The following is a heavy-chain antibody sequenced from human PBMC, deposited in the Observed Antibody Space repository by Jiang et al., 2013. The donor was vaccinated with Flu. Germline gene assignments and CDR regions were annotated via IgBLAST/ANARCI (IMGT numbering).Heavy chain of an antibody. CDR2: IYTSGST. D-gene: IGHD4-17*01. CDR3: ARADGATFDY. J-gene: IGHJ4*02. Sequence: GPGLVKPSQTLSLTCTVSGGSIGIGSYYWSWIRQPAGKGLEWIGRIYTSGSTNYNPSLKSRVTISVDTSKNQFSLKLSSVTAADTAVYYCARADGATFDYWGPGNPGHRLL. CDR1: GGSIGIGSYY. V-gene: IGHV4-61*02.